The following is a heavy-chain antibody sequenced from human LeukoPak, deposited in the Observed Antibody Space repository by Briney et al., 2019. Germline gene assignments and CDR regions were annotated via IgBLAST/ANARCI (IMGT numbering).Heavy chain of an antibody. J-gene: IGHJ4*02. CDR3: ARGDYGDYRVKFPVDY. D-gene: IGHD4-17*01. CDR2: IYYSGST. CDR1: GGSISSSSYY. Sequence: PSETLSLTCTVSGGSISSSSYYWGWIRQPPGKGLEWIGSIYYSGSTYYNPSLKSRVTISVDTSKNQFSLKLSSVTAADTAVYYCARGDYGDYRVKFPVDYWGQGTLVTVSS. V-gene: IGHV4-39*07.